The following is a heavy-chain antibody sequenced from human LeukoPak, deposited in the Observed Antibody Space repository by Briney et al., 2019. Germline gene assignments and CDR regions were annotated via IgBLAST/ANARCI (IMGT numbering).Heavy chain of an antibody. D-gene: IGHD1-26*01. CDR3: ARHGGSSSSYLDY. CDR2: IYYSGIS. V-gene: IGHV4-39*01. Sequence: SETLSLTCTVSGGSISSSTYYWGWIRQPPGKGLEWIGSIYYSGISYYNPSLKSRVTISVDTSKNQFSLILTSVTAADTAVYYCARHGGSSSSYLDYWGQGTLVTVSP. J-gene: IGHJ4*02. CDR1: GGSISSSTYY.